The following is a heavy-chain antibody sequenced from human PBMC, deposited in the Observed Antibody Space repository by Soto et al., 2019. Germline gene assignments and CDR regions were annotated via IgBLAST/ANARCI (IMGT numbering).Heavy chain of an antibody. CDR2: ISAYNVNT. CDR3: ARDRGIPGIAVAGTAPFDY. CDR1: GYTFTSYG. V-gene: IGHV1-18*01. Sequence: ASVKVSCKASGYTFTSYGISWVRQAPGQGLEWMGWISAYNVNTNYAQKLQGRVTMTTDTSTSTAYMELRSLRSDDTAVYYCARDRGIPGIAVAGTAPFDYWGQGTLVTVSS. J-gene: IGHJ4*02. D-gene: IGHD6-19*01.